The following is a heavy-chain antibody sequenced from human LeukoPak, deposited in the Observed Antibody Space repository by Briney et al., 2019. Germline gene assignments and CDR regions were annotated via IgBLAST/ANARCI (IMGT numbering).Heavy chain of an antibody. CDR1: GGTFSSYA. CDR3: ARGGANYYGSGSYDWFDP. J-gene: IGHJ5*02. CDR2: IIPILGIA. Sequence: ASVKVSCKASGGTFSSYAISWVRQAPGQGLEWMGRIIPILGIANYAQKFQGRVTITADKSTSTAYMELSSLRSEDTAVYYCARGGANYYGSGSYDWFDPWGQGTLVTVSS. D-gene: IGHD3-10*01. V-gene: IGHV1-69*04.